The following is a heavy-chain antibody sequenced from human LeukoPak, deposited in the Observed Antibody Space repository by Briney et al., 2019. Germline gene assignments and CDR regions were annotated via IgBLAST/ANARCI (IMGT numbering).Heavy chain of an antibody. J-gene: IGHJ5*02. D-gene: IGHD3-10*01. CDR1: GGSISSYY. CDR2: IYYSGST. CDR3: ARVLIGDYYGSGSRIWFDP. V-gene: IGHV4-59*01. Sequence: PSETLSLTCTVSGGSISSYYWSWIRQPPGKGLEWIGYIYYSGSTNYNPPLKSRVTISVDTSKNQFSLKLSSVTAADTAVYYCARVLIGDYYGSGSRIWFDPWGQGTLVTVSS.